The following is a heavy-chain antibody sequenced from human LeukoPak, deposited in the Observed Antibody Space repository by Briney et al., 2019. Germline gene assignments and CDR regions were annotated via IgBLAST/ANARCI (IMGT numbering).Heavy chain of an antibody. J-gene: IGHJ4*02. CDR3: ARIWVYYYGSGSYPDY. D-gene: IGHD3-10*01. CDR2: INPNSGGT. CDR1: GYTFTGYY. V-gene: IGHV1-2*02. Sequence: ASVKVSCKASGYTFTGYYMHWVPQAPGQRLEWMGWINPNSGGTNYAQKFQARVTMTTDTSISTAYMELSRLRSDDTAVYYCARIWVYYYGSGSYPDYWGQGTLVTVSS.